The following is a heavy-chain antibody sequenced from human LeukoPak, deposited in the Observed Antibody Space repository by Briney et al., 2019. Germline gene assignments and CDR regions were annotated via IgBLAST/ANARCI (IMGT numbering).Heavy chain of an antibody. CDR3: VRDMTGNYYDT. CDR1: GFTFSTYA. V-gene: IGHV3-64*01. Sequence: PGGSLRLSCAASGFTFSTYAMHWVRQAPGQGLEYVSAVNSNGRNTFYATSVEGRFTISRDNSKNTLYLQMGGLRAEDTALYYCVRDMTGNYYDTWGQGTLVTVSS. J-gene: IGHJ4*02. D-gene: IGHD3-22*01. CDR2: VNSNGRNT.